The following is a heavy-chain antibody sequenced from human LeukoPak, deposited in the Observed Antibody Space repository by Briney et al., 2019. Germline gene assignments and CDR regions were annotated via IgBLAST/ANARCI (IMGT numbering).Heavy chain of an antibody. CDR2: ISSSSSYI. V-gene: IGHV3-21*01. J-gene: IGHJ4*02. CDR1: GFTFSSYS. CDR3: ASLGEYSYGYDY. Sequence: GGSLRLSCAASGFTFSSYSMNWVRQAPGKGLEWVSSISSSSSYIYYADSVKGRFTISRDNAKNSLYLQMNGLRAEDTAVYYCASLGEYSYGYDYWGQGTLVTVSS. D-gene: IGHD5-18*01.